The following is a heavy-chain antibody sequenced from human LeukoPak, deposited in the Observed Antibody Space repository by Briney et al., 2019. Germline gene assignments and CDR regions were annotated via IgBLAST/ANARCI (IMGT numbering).Heavy chain of an antibody. D-gene: IGHD3-10*01. V-gene: IGHV4-39*02. CDR3: ASQHYFGSGSVRSWFDP. Sequence: SETLSLTCTVSAGSISSSTYYWGWFRQPPGKGLEWIVTIYYSGSTYYSPSLKSRVTIYVDVSKNHVSLKLNSVTAADTAVYYCASQHYFGSGSVRSWFDPWGQGTLVTVSS. CDR1: AGSISSSTYY. CDR2: IYYSGST. J-gene: IGHJ5*02.